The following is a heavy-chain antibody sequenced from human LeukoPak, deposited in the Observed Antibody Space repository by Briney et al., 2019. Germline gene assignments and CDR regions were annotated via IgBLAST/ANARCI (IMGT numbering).Heavy chain of an antibody. D-gene: IGHD3-10*01. J-gene: IGHJ4*02. V-gene: IGHV1-2*02. CDR2: INPNSGGT. Sequence: GESLKISCKGSGYTFTGYYMHWVRQAPGQGLEWMGWINPNSGGTNYAQKFQGRVTMTRDTSISTAYMELSRLRSDDTAVYYCARGRGYGSGSYYNVPSVDYWGQGTLVTVSS. CDR3: ARGRGYGSGSYYNVPSVDY. CDR1: GYTFTGYY.